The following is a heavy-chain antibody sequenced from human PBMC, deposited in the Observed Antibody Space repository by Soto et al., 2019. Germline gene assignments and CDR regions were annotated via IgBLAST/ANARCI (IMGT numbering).Heavy chain of an antibody. V-gene: IGHV3-30-3*01. CDR1: GFPFRIFP. D-gene: IGHD6-13*01. CDR2: LSSDGSDT. Sequence: PGGSLRLSCAASGFPFRIFPMHWVRQAPGKGLEWVVVLSSDGSDTNYADSVKGRFTISRDNSKNTLYLQMNSLRAEDTAVYYCARGYSSSWYFYYGMDVWGQGTTVTVSS. CDR3: ARGYSSSWYFYYGMDV. J-gene: IGHJ6*02.